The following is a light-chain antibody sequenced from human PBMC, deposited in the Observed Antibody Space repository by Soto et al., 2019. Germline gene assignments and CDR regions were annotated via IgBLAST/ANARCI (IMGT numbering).Light chain of an antibody. Sequence: IVLTQSPGTLSLSPGERATLSCRASQSISSSYLAWYQQKPGQAPRLLIYGASNRATAIPDRFSGSGSGTDFTLTISRLEPHDFAVYYCQQNDDSPGTFGQGNKVEIK. CDR2: GAS. CDR1: QSISSSY. CDR3: QQNDDSPGT. V-gene: IGKV3-20*01. J-gene: IGKJ1*01.